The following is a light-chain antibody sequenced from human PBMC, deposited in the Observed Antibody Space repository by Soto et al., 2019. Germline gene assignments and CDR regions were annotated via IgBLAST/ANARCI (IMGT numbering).Light chain of an antibody. CDR3: QQSYSTPLT. V-gene: IGKV1-39*01. CDR1: QSIGNY. Sequence: DIQMTQSPSSLSASVGDRVTITCRASQSIGNYLNWYQHKPGKAPKLLIYGASSLHSGVPSSFSGSGSGTDFTLTINSLQPEDFATYYCQQSYSTPLTFGGGTKVEIK. J-gene: IGKJ4*01. CDR2: GAS.